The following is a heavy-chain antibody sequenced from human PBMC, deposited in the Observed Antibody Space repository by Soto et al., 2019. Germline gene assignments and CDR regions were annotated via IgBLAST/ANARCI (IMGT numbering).Heavy chain of an antibody. Sequence: SETLSLTCAVYGGSFSGYYWSWIRQPPGKGLEWIGEINHSGSTNYNPSLKSRVTISVDTSKNQFSLKLSSVTAADTAVYYCARGTGTTYYFYGMDVWFQGTTVTVSS. CDR1: GGSFSGYY. V-gene: IGHV4-34*01. CDR3: ARGTGTTYYFYGMDV. CDR2: INHSGST. J-gene: IGHJ6*02. D-gene: IGHD1-1*01.